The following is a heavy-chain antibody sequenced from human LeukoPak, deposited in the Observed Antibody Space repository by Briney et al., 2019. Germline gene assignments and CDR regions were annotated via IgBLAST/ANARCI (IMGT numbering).Heavy chain of an antibody. CDR2: IYYSGST. CDR3: GVITGTRGTMIIDY. J-gene: IGHJ4*02. CDR1: GGSISSGGYY. Sequence: SQTLSLTCTVSGGSISSGGYYWSWIRQHPGKGLVWIGYIYYSGSTYYNPSLKSRVTISVDTSKNQFSLKLSSVTAADTAVYYCGVITGTRGTMIIDYWGQGTLVTVSS. V-gene: IGHV4-31*03. D-gene: IGHD1-7*01.